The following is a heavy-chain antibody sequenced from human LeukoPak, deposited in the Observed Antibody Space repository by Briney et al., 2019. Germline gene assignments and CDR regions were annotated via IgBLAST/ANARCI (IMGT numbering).Heavy chain of an antibody. D-gene: IGHD6-13*01. Sequence: ASVTISCKTSGYTLSDYYMHWVRQAPGQGLEWMGWIRGDTGDTDSPKKFQGRVTMTRDTSTNTAYLELRRLRYDDTAIYFCARVRGNSCDYWGQGTLVTVSS. V-gene: IGHV1-2*02. CDR1: GYTLSDYY. CDR2: IRGDTGDT. CDR3: ARVRGNSCDY. J-gene: IGHJ4*02.